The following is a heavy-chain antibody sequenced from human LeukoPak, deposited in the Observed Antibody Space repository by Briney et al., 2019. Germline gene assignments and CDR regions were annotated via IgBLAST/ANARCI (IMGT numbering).Heavy chain of an antibody. J-gene: IGHJ3*02. CDR1: GGTISSYY. CDR2: VSNGGST. D-gene: IGHD1-1*01. CDR3: VRLQPNTGEWAFDI. V-gene: IGHV4-59*01. Sequence: ETLSLTCRVSGGTISSYYWSWIRQPPGEGLEWIGYVSNGGSTSYNPSLKSRVTISVDTSKNQLSLKLSSVTAADTAVYHCVRLQPNTGEWAFDIWGQGTMVSVSS.